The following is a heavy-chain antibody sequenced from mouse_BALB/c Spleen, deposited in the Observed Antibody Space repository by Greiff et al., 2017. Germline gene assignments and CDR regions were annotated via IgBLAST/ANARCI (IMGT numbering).Heavy chain of an antibody. V-gene: IGHV1-5*01. Sequence: EVQLQQSGTVLARPGASVKMSCKASGYTFTSYWMHWVKQRPGQGLEWIGAIYPGNSDTSYNQKFKGKAKLTAVTSTSTAYMELSSLTNEDSAVYYCTRHDGYPAWFAYWGQGTLVTVSA. J-gene: IGHJ3*01. D-gene: IGHD2-3*01. CDR2: IYPGNSDT. CDR1: GYTFTSYW. CDR3: TRHDGYPAWFAY.